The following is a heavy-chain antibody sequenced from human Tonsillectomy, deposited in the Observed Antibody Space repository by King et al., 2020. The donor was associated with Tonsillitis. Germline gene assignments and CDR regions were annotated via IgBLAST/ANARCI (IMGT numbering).Heavy chain of an antibody. D-gene: IGHD1-14*01. Sequence: VQLVESGGGLVQPGGSLRLSCAASGFTFSSYWMSWVRQAPGKGLEWVANIKQDGSEAYYVDSVTGRLTISRDNAENSLYLQMNSLRAEDTAVYYWAGDSLTATRAFDLWGRGTLVTVSS. V-gene: IGHV3-7*03. CDR1: GFTFSSYW. CDR3: AGDSLTATRAFDL. CDR2: IKQDGSEA. J-gene: IGHJ2*01.